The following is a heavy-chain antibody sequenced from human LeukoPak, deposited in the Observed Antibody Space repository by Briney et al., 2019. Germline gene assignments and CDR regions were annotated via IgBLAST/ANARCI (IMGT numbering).Heavy chain of an antibody. J-gene: IGHJ6*03. V-gene: IGHV1-46*01. CDR1: GYTFTNYY. Sequence: GASVKVSCKASGYTFTNYYIHWVRQAPGQGLEWMGIINPSGGSTSYAQKFQGRVTMTRDTSTSTVNMDLSSLRSEDTAVYYCARGGSVYTGSPELGYYNYYMDVWGKGTTVTVSS. D-gene: IGHD6-6*01. CDR3: ARGGSVYTGSPELGYYNYYMDV. CDR2: INPSGGST.